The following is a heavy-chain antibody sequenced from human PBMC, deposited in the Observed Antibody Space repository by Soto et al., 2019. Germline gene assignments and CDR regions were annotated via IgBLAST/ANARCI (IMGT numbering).Heavy chain of an antibody. Sequence: PGGSLRLSCAASGFTFSSYGMHWVRQAPGKGLEWVAVIWYDGSNKYYADSVKGRFTISRDNSKNTLYLQMNSLRAEDTAVYYCARVEIREPQDIVVVVAGSFHYYYGVDVWGQGTTVTVSS. J-gene: IGHJ6*02. D-gene: IGHD2-15*01. CDR3: ARVEIREPQDIVVVVAGSFHYYYGVDV. CDR1: GFTFSSYG. CDR2: IWYDGSNK. V-gene: IGHV3-33*01.